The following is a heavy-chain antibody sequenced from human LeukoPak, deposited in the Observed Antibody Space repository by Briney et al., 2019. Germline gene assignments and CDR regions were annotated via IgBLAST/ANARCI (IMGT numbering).Heavy chain of an antibody. J-gene: IGHJ4*02. Sequence: PGGSLRLSCAASGFTFSSYSMNWVRQAPGKGLEWVSSISSSISYIYYADSVKGRFTTSRDNAKNSLYMQMNSLRAEDTAVYYCAGGYSSSWYYFDYWGQGTLVTVSS. CDR3: AGGYSSSWYYFDY. CDR2: ISSSISYI. D-gene: IGHD6-13*01. V-gene: IGHV3-21*01. CDR1: GFTFSSYS.